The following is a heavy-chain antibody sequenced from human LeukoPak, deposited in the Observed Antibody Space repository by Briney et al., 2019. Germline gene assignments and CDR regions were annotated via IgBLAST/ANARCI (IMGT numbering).Heavy chain of an antibody. CDR1: GYTFTGYY. Sequence: ASVKVSCKASGYTFTGYYMHWVLQAPGQGLEWMGWINPNSGGTNYAQKFQGRVTMTRDTSISTAYMELSRLRSDDKSVYYCARLVFVCYGSGSYYHGGWFDPWAQGTLVTVYS. CDR2: INPNSGGT. V-gene: IGHV1-2*02. CDR3: ARLVFVCYGSGSYYHGGWFDP. J-gene: IGHJ5*02. D-gene: IGHD3-10*01.